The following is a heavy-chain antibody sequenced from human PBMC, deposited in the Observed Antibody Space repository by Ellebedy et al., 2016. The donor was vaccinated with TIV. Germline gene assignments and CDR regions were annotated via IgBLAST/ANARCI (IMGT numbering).Heavy chain of an antibody. D-gene: IGHD4-23*01. CDR2: INHSGST. V-gene: IGHV4-34*01. CDR1: GGSFSGYF. CDR3: ARDYGGNSFFVAY. Sequence: LETLSLTXAVYGGSFSGYFWSWIRQPPGKGLEWIGEINHSGSTNYNPSLKSRLTVSVDTSKNQFSLKLSSVTAADTAVYYCARDYGGNSFFVAYWGQGTLVTVSS. J-gene: IGHJ4*02.